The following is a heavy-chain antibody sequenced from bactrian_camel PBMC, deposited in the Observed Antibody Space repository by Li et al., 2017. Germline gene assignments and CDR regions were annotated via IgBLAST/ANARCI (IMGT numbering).Heavy chain of an antibody. J-gene: IGHJ6*01. V-gene: IGHV3S1*01. CDR3: GANKGAPCVGGYWTSDGRVGY. Sequence: HVQLVESGGDSVQAGGSLRLSCATNAETFNGNCMGWFRQTPGKEREGVAAIYTANERAVYLNSVKGRFTITQDSAKNTIYLQMYNVKPEDTVMYYCGANKGAPCVGGYWTSDGRVGYWGRGTQVTVS. CDR2: IYTANERA. CDR1: AETFNGNC. D-gene: IGHD3*01.